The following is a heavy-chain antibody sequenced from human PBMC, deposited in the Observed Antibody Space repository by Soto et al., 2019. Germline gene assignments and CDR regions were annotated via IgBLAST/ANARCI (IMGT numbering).Heavy chain of an antibody. CDR3: ARGAIEAMVYATRTYYGMDV. CDR1: GGTFSSYA. Sequence: QVQLVQSGAEVKKPGSSVKVSCKASGGTFSSYAISWVRQAPGQGLEWMGGIIPIFGTANYAQKFQGRVTITADESTSTAYMELSSLRSEDTAVYYCARGAIEAMVYATRTYYGMDVWGQGTTVTVSS. J-gene: IGHJ6*02. V-gene: IGHV1-69*12. CDR2: IIPIFGTA. D-gene: IGHD2-8*01.